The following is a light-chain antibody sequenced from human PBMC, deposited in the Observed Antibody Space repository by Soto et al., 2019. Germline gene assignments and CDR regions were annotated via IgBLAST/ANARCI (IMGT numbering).Light chain of an antibody. CDR1: QSVTSSS. V-gene: IGKV3-20*01. J-gene: IGKJ1*01. CDR3: QQYGSSPT. CDR2: GAS. Sequence: EIVLTQSPGTLSLSPGERATLSCRASQSVTSSSLGWYQQKPGQAPRLLIYGASSRATGIPDRFSGSGSGTDFTLTISRLEPEDFAVYYCQQYGSSPTFGQGTKVDIK.